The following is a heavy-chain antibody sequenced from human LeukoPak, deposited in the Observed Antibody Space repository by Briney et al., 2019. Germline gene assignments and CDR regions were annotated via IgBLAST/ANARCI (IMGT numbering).Heavy chain of an antibody. V-gene: IGHV4-61*02. CDR2: IYTSGST. CDR1: GGSISSGSYY. CDR3: ARRPPPNSSSWTYYYYYYYMDV. D-gene: IGHD6-13*01. J-gene: IGHJ6*03. Sequence: PSETLSLTCTVSGGSISSGSYYWSWIRQPAGKGLEWIGRIYTSGSTNYNPSLKSRVTISVDTSKNQFSLKLSSVTAADTAVYYCARRPPPNSSSWTYYYYYYYMDVWGKGTTVTVSS.